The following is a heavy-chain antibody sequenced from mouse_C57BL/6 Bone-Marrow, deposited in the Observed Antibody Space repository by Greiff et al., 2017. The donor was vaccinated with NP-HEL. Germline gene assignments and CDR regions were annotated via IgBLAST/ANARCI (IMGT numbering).Heavy chain of an antibody. D-gene: IGHD1-1*01. Sequence: QVQLQQSGPELVKPGASVKISCKASGYSFTSYYIHWVKQRPGQGLAWIGWIYPGSGNTKYNEKFKGKATLTADTSSSTAYMQLSSLTSEDSAVYYCARYYPGDYWGQGTSVTVSS. J-gene: IGHJ4*01. CDR3: ARYYPGDY. CDR1: GYSFTSYY. CDR2: IYPGSGNT. V-gene: IGHV1-66*01.